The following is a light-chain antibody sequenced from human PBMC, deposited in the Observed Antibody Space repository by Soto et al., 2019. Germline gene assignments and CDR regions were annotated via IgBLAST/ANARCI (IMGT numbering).Light chain of an antibody. CDR2: NNN. J-gene: IGLJ1*01. V-gene: IGLV1-44*01. CDR3: AAWDDSLNGYV. CDR1: SSNIGTNA. Sequence: SVLPHARKECGSRGQTFTITCSGGSSNIGTNAVNWYQQLPGTAPKLLIYNNNQRPSGVPDRFSGSKSGTSASLAISGLQSEDEADYYCAAWDDSLNGYVFGTGTKVTVL.